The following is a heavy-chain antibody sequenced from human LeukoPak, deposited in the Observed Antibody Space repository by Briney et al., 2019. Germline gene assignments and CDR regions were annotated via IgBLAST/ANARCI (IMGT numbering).Heavy chain of an antibody. Sequence: PGGFLRLSCAASGFTFSSYAMSWVRQAPGKGLEWVAFIRYDGSNKYYADSVKGRFTISRDNSKNTLYLQMNSLRAEDTAIYYCARGHMVEATMDSFDIWGQGTMVTVSS. V-gene: IGHV3-30*02. CDR2: IRYDGSNK. CDR3: ARGHMVEATMDSFDI. D-gene: IGHD1-26*01. J-gene: IGHJ3*02. CDR1: GFTFSSYA.